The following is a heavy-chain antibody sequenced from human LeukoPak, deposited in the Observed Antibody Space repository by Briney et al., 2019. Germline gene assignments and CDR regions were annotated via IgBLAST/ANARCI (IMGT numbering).Heavy chain of an antibody. CDR3: ASVQTAAVAVDY. D-gene: IGHD6-19*01. CDR2: ISAYNGNT. V-gene: IGHV1-18*01. Sequence: ASVKVSCKASGYTFTSYGISWVRQAPGQGLEWMGWISAYNGNTNYAQKLQGRVTMTTDTSTSTAYMEMRSLRSDDTAVYYCASVQTAAVAVDYWGQGTLVTVSS. J-gene: IGHJ4*02. CDR1: GYTFTSYG.